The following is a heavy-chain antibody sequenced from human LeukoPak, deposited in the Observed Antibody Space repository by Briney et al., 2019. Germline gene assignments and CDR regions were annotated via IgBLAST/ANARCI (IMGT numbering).Heavy chain of an antibody. D-gene: IGHD2-15*01. V-gene: IGHV1-8*03. J-gene: IGHJ4*02. CDR1: GYTFTNYD. Sequence: VASVKVSCKASGYTFTNYDINWVRQATGQGLEWMGWMNPNSGNTGYAQKFQGRVTITRNTSISTAYMELSSLRSEDTAVYYCARDRDCSGGSCLDYWGQGTLVTVSS. CDR2: MNPNSGNT. CDR3: ARDRDCSGGSCLDY.